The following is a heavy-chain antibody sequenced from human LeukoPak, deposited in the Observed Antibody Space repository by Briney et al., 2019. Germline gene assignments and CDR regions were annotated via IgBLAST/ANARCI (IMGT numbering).Heavy chain of an antibody. D-gene: IGHD6-19*01. J-gene: IGHJ4*02. CDR1: GGSFSGYY. Sequence: SETLSLTCAVYGGSFSGYYWSWIRQPPGKGLEWIGYIYYSGSTNYNPSLKSRVTISVDTSKNQFSLKLSSVTAADTAVYYCARGGGWYGIWGQGTLVTVSS. CDR3: ARGGGWYGI. V-gene: IGHV4-59*01. CDR2: IYYSGST.